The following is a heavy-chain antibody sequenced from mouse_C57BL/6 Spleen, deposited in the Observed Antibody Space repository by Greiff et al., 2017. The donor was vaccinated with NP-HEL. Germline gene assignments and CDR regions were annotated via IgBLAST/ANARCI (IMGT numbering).Heavy chain of an antibody. J-gene: IGHJ1*03. CDR1: GYAFSSSW. Sequence: QVQLQQSGPELVKPGASVKISCKASGYAFSSSWMNWVKQRPGKGLEWIGRIYPGDGDTNYTGKFKGKATLTADKSSSTAYMQLSSLTSEDSAVYCCARPRIYYDYDGYFDVWGTGTTVTVSS. CDR3: ARPRIYYDYDGYFDV. D-gene: IGHD2-4*01. V-gene: IGHV1-82*01. CDR2: IYPGDGDT.